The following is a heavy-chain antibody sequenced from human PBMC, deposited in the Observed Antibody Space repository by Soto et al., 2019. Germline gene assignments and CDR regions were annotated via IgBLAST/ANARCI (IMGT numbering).Heavy chain of an antibody. CDR1: GGSISSYY. Sequence: SETLSLTCTVSGGSISSYYWSWIRQPPGKGLEWIGYIYYSGSTNYNPSLKSRVTISVDTSKNQFSLKLCSVTAADTAVYYCASTIFGVVTPYYFDYWGQGTLVTVSS. CDR3: ASTIFGVVTPYYFDY. D-gene: IGHD3-3*01. CDR2: IYYSGST. V-gene: IGHV4-59*08. J-gene: IGHJ4*02.